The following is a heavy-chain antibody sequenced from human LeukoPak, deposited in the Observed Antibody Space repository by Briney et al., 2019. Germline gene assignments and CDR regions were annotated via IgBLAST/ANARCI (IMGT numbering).Heavy chain of an antibody. J-gene: IGHJ4*02. CDR3: GRDHLWSGYSRDRGDY. D-gene: IGHD3-3*01. Sequence: PSETLSLTCTVSGGSISSYYWSWIRQPPGKGLEWIGYIYYSGSTNYNPSLKSRVTISVDTSKNQFSLKLSSVTAADTAVYYCGRDHLWSGYSRDRGDYWGQGTLVTVSS. CDR2: IYYSGST. CDR1: GGSISSYY. V-gene: IGHV4-59*01.